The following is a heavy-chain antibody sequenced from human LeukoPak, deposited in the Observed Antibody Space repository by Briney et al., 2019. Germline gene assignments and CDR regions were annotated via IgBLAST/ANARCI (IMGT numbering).Heavy chain of an antibody. D-gene: IGHD3-22*01. Sequence: ASVKVSCKASGYTFISHAINWVRQATGQRLEWMGGMIPNSGATGYAQNFQGRVTMTRDTSISTAYMELNSLRSEDTAVYYCARLSESPVYYYSSGYYYLDSWGQGTLVTVSS. CDR2: MIPNSGAT. CDR3: ARLSESPVYYYSSGYYYLDS. CDR1: GYTFISHA. J-gene: IGHJ4*02. V-gene: IGHV1-8*01.